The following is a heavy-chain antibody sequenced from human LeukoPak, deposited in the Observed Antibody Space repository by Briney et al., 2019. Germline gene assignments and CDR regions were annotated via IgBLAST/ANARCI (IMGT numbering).Heavy chain of an antibody. D-gene: IGHD1-26*01. CDR1: GNTFTSYY. V-gene: IGHV1-46*01. J-gene: IGHJ3*02. CDR3: AAAGGSYSGWGFDI. Sequence: ASVKVSCKASGNTFTSYYMHWVRQAPGQGLEWMGIINPSGGRTNYAQKFQERVTITRDVSTSTAYMELSSLRSEDTAVYYCAAAGGSYSGWGFDIWGQGTVVTVSS. CDR2: INPSGGRT.